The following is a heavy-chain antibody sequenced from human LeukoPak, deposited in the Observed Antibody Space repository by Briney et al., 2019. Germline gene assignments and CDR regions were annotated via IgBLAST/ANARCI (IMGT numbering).Heavy chain of an antibody. V-gene: IGHV4-34*01. CDR3: ARLYGSGSYYRH. D-gene: IGHD3-10*01. CDR1: GGSFSGNY. Sequence: PSETLSLTCAVYGGSFSGNYWSWIRQPPGKGLDWIGEVNHSGSTSYNPSLKSRVTISVDTSKNQFSLKLSSVTAADTAAYYCARLYGSGSYYRHWGQGALVTVSS. J-gene: IGHJ4*02. CDR2: VNHSGST.